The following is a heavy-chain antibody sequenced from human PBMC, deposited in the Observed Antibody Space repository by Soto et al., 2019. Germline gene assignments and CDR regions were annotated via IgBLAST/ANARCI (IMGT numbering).Heavy chain of an antibody. CDR2: FDPEDGET. CDR3: ATDRTRDYDILTGLSAGLDY. D-gene: IGHD3-9*01. CDR1: GYTLTELS. J-gene: IGHJ4*02. V-gene: IGHV1-24*01. Sequence: ASVKVSCKVSGYTLTELSMHWVRQAPGKGLEWMGGFDPEDGETIYAQKFQGRVTMTEDTSTDTAYMELSSLRSEDTAVYYCATDRTRDYDILTGLSAGLDYWGQGTLVTVSS.